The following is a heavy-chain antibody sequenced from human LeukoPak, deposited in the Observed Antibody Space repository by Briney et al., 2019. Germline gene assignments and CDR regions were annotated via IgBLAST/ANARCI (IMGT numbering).Heavy chain of an antibody. Sequence: GASVKVSCKASGYTFTGYYMHWVRQAPGQGLEWMGWINPNSGGTNYAQKFQGRVTMTRDTSISTAYMELSRLRSDDTAVYYCATDYYDSSGYIGYFDYWGQGTLVTVSS. CDR1: GYTFTGYY. D-gene: IGHD3-22*01. V-gene: IGHV1-2*02. CDR3: ATDYYDSSGYIGYFDY. J-gene: IGHJ4*02. CDR2: INPNSGGT.